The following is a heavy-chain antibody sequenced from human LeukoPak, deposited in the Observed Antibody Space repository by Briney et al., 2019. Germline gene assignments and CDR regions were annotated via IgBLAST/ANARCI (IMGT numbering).Heavy chain of an antibody. CDR2: IYYSGST. CDR3: ARDGGGYLDY. V-gene: IGHV4-59*12. Sequence: SETLSLTCTVSGGSISSYYWSWIRQPPGKGLEWIGYIYYSGSTNYNPSLKSRITISLDTSKNQFSLQLNSVTAADTAVYYCARDGGGYLDYWGQGTLVTVSS. CDR1: GGSISSYY. D-gene: IGHD2-21*01. J-gene: IGHJ4*02.